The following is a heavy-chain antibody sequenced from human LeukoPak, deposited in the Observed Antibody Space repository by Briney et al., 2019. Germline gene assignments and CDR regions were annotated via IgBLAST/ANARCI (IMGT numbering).Heavy chain of an antibody. D-gene: IGHD3-10*01. Sequence: PGGSLRLSCSASGFIFSSSWMTWVRQAPGKGLEWVSVIYSGGSTYYADSVKGRFTISRDNSKNTLYLQMNSLRAEDTAVYYCAREGHGSGSYYSTYFDYWGQGTLVTVSS. CDR3: AREGHGSGSYYSTYFDY. J-gene: IGHJ4*02. V-gene: IGHV3-53*01. CDR1: GFIFSSSW. CDR2: IYSGGST.